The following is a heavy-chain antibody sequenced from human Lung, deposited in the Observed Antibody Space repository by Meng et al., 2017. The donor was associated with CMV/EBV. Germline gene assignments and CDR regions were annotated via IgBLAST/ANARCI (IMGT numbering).Heavy chain of an antibody. D-gene: IGHD6-25*01. V-gene: IGHV3-66*02. CDR1: GFTVSSNY. Sequence: ETLSLXXAVSGFTVSSNYMSWVRQALGKGLEWVSVIYTGGITYYADSVKGRFTISRDNSKNTLYLQMNSLRADDTAVYYCAAEGENSGDETRDAFDLWGQGTMVTVSS. J-gene: IGHJ3*01. CDR3: AAEGENSGDETRDAFDL. CDR2: IYTGGIT.